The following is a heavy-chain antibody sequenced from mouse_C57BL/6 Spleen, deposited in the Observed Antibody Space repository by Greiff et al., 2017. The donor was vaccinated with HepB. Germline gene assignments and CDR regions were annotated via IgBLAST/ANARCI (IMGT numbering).Heavy chain of an antibody. CDR3: ARTARIKY. Sequence: EVKLQESGPGLVKPSQSLSLTCTVTGYSITSGYGWNWIRQFPGNKLEWMGYISYSGSTNYNPSLKSRISNTRDTAKNQLFLQFNSVTTEDTATYYWARTARIKYWGQGTTLTVSS. V-gene: IGHV3-2*02. J-gene: IGHJ2*01. CDR1: GYSITSGYG. CDR2: ISYSGST. D-gene: IGHD1-2*01.